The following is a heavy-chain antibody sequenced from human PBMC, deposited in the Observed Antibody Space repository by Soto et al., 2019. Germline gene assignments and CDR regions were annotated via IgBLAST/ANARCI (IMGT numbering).Heavy chain of an antibody. D-gene: IGHD4-17*01. J-gene: IGHJ4*02. CDR3: ASDPLYGDYSGFAY. Sequence: SETLSLTCAVYGGSFSGYYWSWIRQPPGKGLEWIGEINHSGSTNHNPSLKSRVTISVDTSKNQFSLKLSSVTAADTPVYYCASDPLYGDYSGFAYWGQGTLVTVSS. CDR1: GGSFSGYY. V-gene: IGHV4-34*01. CDR2: INHSGST.